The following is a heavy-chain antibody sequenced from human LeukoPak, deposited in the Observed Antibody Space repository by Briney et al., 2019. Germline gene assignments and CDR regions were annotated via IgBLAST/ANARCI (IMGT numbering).Heavy chain of an antibody. CDR1: GGTFSSYA. Sequence: ASVKVSCKASGGTFSSYAISWVRQAPGQGLEWMGRIIPILGIANYAQKFQGRVTITADKSTSTAYMELSSLRSEDTAVYYCASVTYYYDSSGLPFDYWGQGTLVTVSS. CDR2: IIPILGIA. V-gene: IGHV1-69*04. CDR3: ASVTYYYDSSGLPFDY. J-gene: IGHJ4*02. D-gene: IGHD3-22*01.